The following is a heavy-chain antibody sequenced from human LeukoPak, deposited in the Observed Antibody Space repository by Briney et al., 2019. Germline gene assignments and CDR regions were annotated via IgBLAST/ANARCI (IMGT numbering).Heavy chain of an antibody. CDR3: ARDWDREAVAGTGYFDY. V-gene: IGHV3-7*01. Sequence: PGGSLRLSCAASGFTFSNYWMSWVRQAPGKGLEWVANIKQDGSETYYVDSVKGRFTISKDNAKNSLYLQMNSLRAEDTAVYYCARDWDREAVAGTGYFDYWGQGTLVTVSS. CDR1: GFTFSNYW. J-gene: IGHJ4*02. CDR2: IKQDGSET. D-gene: IGHD6-19*01.